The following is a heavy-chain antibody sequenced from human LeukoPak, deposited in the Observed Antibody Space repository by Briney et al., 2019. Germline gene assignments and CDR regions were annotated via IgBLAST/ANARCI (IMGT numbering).Heavy chain of an antibody. V-gene: IGHV3-30*04. Sequence: GSLRLSCAASGFTFSSYAMHWVRQAPGKGLEWVAVISYDGSNKYYADSVKGRFTISGDNSKNTLYLQMNSLRAEDTAVYYCARGRGQLWSSFDYWGQGTLVTVSS. D-gene: IGHD5-18*01. CDR3: ARGRGQLWSSFDY. CDR1: GFTFSSYA. CDR2: ISYDGSNK. J-gene: IGHJ4*02.